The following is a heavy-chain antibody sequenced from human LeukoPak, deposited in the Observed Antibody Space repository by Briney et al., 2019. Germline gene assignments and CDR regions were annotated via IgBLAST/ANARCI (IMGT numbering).Heavy chain of an antibody. V-gene: IGHV4-34*01. CDR2: INHSGST. CDR1: GGSFSGYY. CDR3: ARERKQWLVPAQKNYYFDY. J-gene: IGHJ4*02. Sequence: SETLSLTCAVYGGSFSGYYWSWIRQPPGKGLEWIGEINHSGSTNYNPSLKSRVTISVDTSKNQFSLQLNSVTPEDTAVYYCARERKQWLVPAQKNYYFDYWGQGTLVTVSS. D-gene: IGHD6-19*01.